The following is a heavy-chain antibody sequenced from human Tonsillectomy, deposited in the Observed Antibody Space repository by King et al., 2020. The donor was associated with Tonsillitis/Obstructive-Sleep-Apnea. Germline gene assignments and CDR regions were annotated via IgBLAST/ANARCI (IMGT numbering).Heavy chain of an antibody. CDR1: GGSMSTFY. Sequence: VPLQESGPSLVKPSETLSLKCTVSGGSMSTFYWSWIRPSPGKGLEWIGYTYYSGSSNYNPSLKSRLTISDDMSKNEFSLTLTSVTAADTAVYYCARGRTYGGLLDFWGQGALVTVSS. CDR2: TYYSGSS. D-gene: IGHD4-23*01. V-gene: IGHV4-59*01. J-gene: IGHJ4*02. CDR3: ARGRTYGGLLDF.